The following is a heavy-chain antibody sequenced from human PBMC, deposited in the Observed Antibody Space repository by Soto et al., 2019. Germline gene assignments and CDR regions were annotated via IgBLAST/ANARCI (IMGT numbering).Heavy chain of an antibody. D-gene: IGHD5-12*01. J-gene: IGHJ5*02. V-gene: IGHV3-33*01. CDR2: IWYDGSNK. Sequence: GGSLRRSCAAGGCSLRRHRIHSVHHAPGNMLKWVPGIWYDGSNKYYADTVKGRFTISRENSKNTLYLQMNSLRAEDTAVYYCARDRHSGYDFRPPTVSREWTNWLDQWGQGTLGTVFS. CDR1: GCSLRRHR. CDR3: ARDRHSGYDFRPPTVSREWTNWLDQ.